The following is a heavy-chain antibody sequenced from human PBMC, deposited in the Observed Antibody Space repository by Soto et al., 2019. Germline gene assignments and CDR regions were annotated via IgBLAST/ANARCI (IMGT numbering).Heavy chain of an antibody. Sequence: GGSLRLSCAASGFTFSSYAMHWVRQAPGKGLEWVAVISYDGSNKYYADSVKGRFTISRDNSKNTLYLQMNSLRAEDTAVYYCARGPSGYSSGWYPPVLHYWGQGTLVTVSS. J-gene: IGHJ4*02. CDR1: GFTFSSYA. V-gene: IGHV3-30-3*01. D-gene: IGHD6-19*01. CDR3: ARGPSGYSSGWYPPVLHY. CDR2: ISYDGSNK.